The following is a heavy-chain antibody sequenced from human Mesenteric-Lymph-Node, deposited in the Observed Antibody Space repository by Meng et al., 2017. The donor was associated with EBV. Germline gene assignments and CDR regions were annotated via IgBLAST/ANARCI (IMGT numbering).Heavy chain of an antibody. Sequence: VQLQEAGPGLVTPSGTLSLTCAVSSGSISNSNWWSWVRQPPGKGLQWIGEIFHSGGTNYNPSLKSRVTISVDKSKNQFSLKVNSLTAADTAVYYCARITFGGAIGDWGQGTLVTVSS. CDR2: IFHSGGT. D-gene: IGHD3-16*02. CDR1: SGSISNSNW. CDR3: ARITFGGAIGD. V-gene: IGHV4-4*02. J-gene: IGHJ4*02.